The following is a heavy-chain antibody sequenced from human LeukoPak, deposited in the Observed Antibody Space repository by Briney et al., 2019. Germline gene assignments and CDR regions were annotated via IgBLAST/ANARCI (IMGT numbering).Heavy chain of an antibody. V-gene: IGHV3-23*01. Sequence: GGSMRLSCAAYALTFSSYSISWVRQAPGNGLEGVAGSGSGGSTYYADSVKGRFTISRDNSKNTLYLQMNSLRAEDTAVYYCAKDFWSGYYPNYWGQGTLVTVSS. CDR1: ALTFSSYS. CDR3: AKDFWSGYYPNY. D-gene: IGHD3-3*01. J-gene: IGHJ4*02. CDR2: SGSGGST.